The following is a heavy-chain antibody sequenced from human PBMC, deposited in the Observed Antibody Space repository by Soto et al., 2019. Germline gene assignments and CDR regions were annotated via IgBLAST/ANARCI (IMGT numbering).Heavy chain of an antibody. CDR2: IYYSGST. V-gene: IGHV4-39*01. CDR3: ARTYSSSSGWFDA. CDR1: GGSISSSSYY. J-gene: IGHJ5*02. Sequence: SETLSLTCTVSGGSISSSSYYWGWIRQPPGKGLEWIGGIYYSGSTYDNPSLKSRVTISVDTSKNQFSLKLSSVTAADTAVYYCARTYSSSSGWFDAWGQGTLGTVSS. D-gene: IGHD6-6*01.